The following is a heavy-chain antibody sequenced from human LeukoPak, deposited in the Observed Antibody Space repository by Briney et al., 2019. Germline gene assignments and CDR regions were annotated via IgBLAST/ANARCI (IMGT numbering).Heavy chain of an antibody. D-gene: IGHD1-26*01. J-gene: IGHJ3*02. V-gene: IGHV4-34*01. CDR1: GGSFSGYY. Sequence: SETLSLTCAVYGGSFSGYYWSWIRQPPGKGLEWTGEINHSGSTNYNPSLKSRVTISVDTSKNQFSLKLSSVTAADTAVYYCARGGGAGRAFDIWGQGTMVTVSS. CDR2: INHSGST. CDR3: ARGGGAGRAFDI.